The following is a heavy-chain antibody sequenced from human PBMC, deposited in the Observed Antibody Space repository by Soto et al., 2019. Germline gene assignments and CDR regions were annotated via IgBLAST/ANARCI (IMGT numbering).Heavy chain of an antibody. CDR2: IIPIFGTA. D-gene: IGHD5-18*01. V-gene: IGHV1-69*01. J-gene: IGHJ6*02. CDR3: ARKASTDTAMVMKYGLDV. Sequence: QVQLVQSGAEVKKPGSSVKVSCKASGGTFSSYAISWVRQAPGQGLEWMGGIIPIFGTANYAQKFQGRVTITADQSTSTAYMELSSLRSEDTAVYYCARKASTDTAMVMKYGLDVWGQGTTVTVSS. CDR1: GGTFSSYA.